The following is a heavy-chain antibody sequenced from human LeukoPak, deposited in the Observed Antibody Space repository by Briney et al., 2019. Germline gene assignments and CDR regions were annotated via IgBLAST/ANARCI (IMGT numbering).Heavy chain of an antibody. D-gene: IGHD3-3*01. V-gene: IGHV3-30*02. Sequence: PGGSLRLSCAASGFTFSSYGMHWVRQAPGKGLEWVAFIRYDGSNKYYADSVKGRFTISRDNSKNTLYLQMNSLRAEDTAVYYCASGGYDFWSGYYTADYWGQGTLVTVSS. J-gene: IGHJ4*02. CDR2: IRYDGSNK. CDR1: GFTFSSYG. CDR3: ASGGYDFWSGYYTADY.